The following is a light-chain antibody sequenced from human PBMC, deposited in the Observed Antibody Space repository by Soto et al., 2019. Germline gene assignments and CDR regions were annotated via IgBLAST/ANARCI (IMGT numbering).Light chain of an antibody. CDR3: QQYGSSPRT. CDR1: QSVSYNY. V-gene: IGKV3-20*01. J-gene: IGKJ1*01. Sequence: EIVLTQSPGTLSLSPGERATLSCRASQSVSYNYLAWYQKQPGQAPRLLIFAASSRATGIPDRFSGSGSGTDFTLTISRLEPEDFAMYYCQQYGSSPRTFGQGTKVEIK. CDR2: AAS.